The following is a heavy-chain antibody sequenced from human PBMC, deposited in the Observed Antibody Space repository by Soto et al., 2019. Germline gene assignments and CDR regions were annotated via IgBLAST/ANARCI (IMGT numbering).Heavy chain of an antibody. Sequence: QVQLMQSGPEVKKPGASVKVSCKASGYTFTNYRINWVRQAPGQGLEWMGYNRNYAQKLQGRVTMTTDTATSTAYMELRSLRSDDTAVYYCARDRLPLGELSPGEYWGQXTXXTVSS. J-gene: IGHJ4*02. CDR2: NR. CDR3: ARDRLPLGELSPGEY. V-gene: IGHV1-18*01. D-gene: IGHD3-16*02. CDR1: GYTFTNYR.